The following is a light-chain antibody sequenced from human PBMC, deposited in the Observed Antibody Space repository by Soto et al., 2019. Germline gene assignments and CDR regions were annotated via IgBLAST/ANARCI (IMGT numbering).Light chain of an antibody. CDR1: QDIRND. CDR3: LQNHSLPPT. J-gene: IGKJ1*01. Sequence: DLQMTQSPSSLSASVGDGVTVTCRASQDIRNDLGWYQQKPGKAPKRLIYAASSLQSGVPSRFSGSGSETEFTLTFSSLQPEDSATYYCLQNHSLPPTFGQGTKVETK. CDR2: AAS. V-gene: IGKV1-17*01.